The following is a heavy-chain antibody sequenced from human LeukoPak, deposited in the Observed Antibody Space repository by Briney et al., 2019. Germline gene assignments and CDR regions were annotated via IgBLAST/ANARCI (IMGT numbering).Heavy chain of an antibody. D-gene: IGHD2-15*01. CDR2: ISNSGTT. Sequence: SETLSLTCAVSGDSISSNYWWTWVRQSPGKGLQRVGAISNSGTTKYNPALSSRVIISLDKSQNQFSLSLKSVTVADRAVYYCTTVRRGCSSSSCYFENWGQGALVTVSP. J-gene: IGHJ4*02. V-gene: IGHV4-4*02. CDR1: GDSISSNYW. CDR3: TTVRRGCSSSSCYFEN.